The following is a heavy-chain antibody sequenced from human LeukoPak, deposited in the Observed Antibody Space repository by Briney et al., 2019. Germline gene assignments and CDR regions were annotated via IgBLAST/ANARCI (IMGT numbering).Heavy chain of an antibody. J-gene: IGHJ6*02. CDR3: ARDFSGYYQVYLDYGMDV. CDR2: ISAYNGNT. D-gene: IGHD3-22*01. Sequence: GASVKVSCKASGYTFTSYGISWVRQAPGQGLEWMGWISAYNGNTNYAQKLQGRVTMTTDTSTSTAYMELGSLRSDDTAVYYCARDFSGYYQVYLDYGMDVWGQGTTVTVSS. CDR1: GYTFTSYG. V-gene: IGHV1-18*01.